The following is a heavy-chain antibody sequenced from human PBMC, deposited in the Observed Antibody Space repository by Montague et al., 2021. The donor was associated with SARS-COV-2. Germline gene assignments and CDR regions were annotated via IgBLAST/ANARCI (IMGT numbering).Heavy chain of an antibody. J-gene: IGHJ5*02. V-gene: IGHV4-39*01. CDR1: GDSITTTTYY. Sequence: SETLSLTCTVSGDSITTTTYYWVWIRQPPGKGLEWIGSINYSGSTFYNPSLKSRLTMSMDTSTNQFSLRLTSMTAADTAIYYCVRRGGTYYYGSESFDTWGQGTLVAVSS. CDR2: INYSGST. D-gene: IGHD3-10*01. CDR3: VRRGGTYYYGSESFDT.